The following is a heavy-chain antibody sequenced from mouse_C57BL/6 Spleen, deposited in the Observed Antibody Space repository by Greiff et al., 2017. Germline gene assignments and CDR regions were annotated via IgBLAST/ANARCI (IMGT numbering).Heavy chain of an antibody. CDR2: ISSGGSYT. J-gene: IGHJ2*01. V-gene: IGHV5-6*02. CDR1: GFTFSSYG. D-gene: IGHD2-3*01. Sequence: DVMLVESGGDLVKPGGSLKLSCAASGFTFSSYGMSWVRQTPDKRLEWVATISSGGSYTYYPDSVKGRFTISRDNAKNTLYLQMSSLKSEDTAMYYCARHPSDGYYDNWGQGTTLTVSS. CDR3: ARHPSDGYYDN.